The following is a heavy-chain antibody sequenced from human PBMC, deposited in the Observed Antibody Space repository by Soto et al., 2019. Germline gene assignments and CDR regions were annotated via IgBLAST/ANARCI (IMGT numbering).Heavy chain of an antibody. J-gene: IGHJ6*02. D-gene: IGHD2-15*01. V-gene: IGHV1-8*01. Sequence: QVPLVQSGAEVKKPGASVKVSCKASGYTFTSYDINWVRQATGQGLEWMGWMNPNSGNTGYAQKFQGRVTMTRNTSISTAYMELSSLRSEDTAVYYCARGRQARYCSGGSCYSFGYYYYGMDVWGQGTTVTVSS. CDR2: MNPNSGNT. CDR3: ARGRQARYCSGGSCYSFGYYYYGMDV. CDR1: GYTFTSYD.